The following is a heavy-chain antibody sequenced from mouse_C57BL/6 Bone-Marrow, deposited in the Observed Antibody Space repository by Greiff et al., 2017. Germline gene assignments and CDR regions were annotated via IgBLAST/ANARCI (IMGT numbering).Heavy chain of an antibody. V-gene: IGHV1-50*01. CDR3: AREGTTVPWYFDV. J-gene: IGHJ1*03. D-gene: IGHD1-1*01. CDR1: GYTFTSYW. Sequence: QVQLQQPGAELVKPGASVQLSCKASGYTFTSYWMQWVKQRPGQGLEWIGEIDPSDIYTNYNQKFKGKATLTVDTSSSTAYMQLSSLTSEDSAVYYCAREGTTVPWYFDVWGTGTTVTVSS. CDR2: IDPSDIYT.